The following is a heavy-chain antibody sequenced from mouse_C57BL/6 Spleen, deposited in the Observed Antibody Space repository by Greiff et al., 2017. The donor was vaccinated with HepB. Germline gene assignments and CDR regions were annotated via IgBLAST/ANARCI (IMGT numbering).Heavy chain of an antibody. CDR2: ILPGSGST. D-gene: IGHD1-1*02. CDR3: DSVVPDYAMGY. Sequence: QVQLQQSGAELMKPGASVKLSCKATGYTFTGYWIEWVKQRPGHGLEWIGEILPGSGSTNYNEKFKGKATFTADTSSYTAYMQLSSLTTEDSDIYYYDSVVPDYAMGYWGEGASVTDS. V-gene: IGHV1-9*01. J-gene: IGHJ4*01. CDR1: GYTFTGYW.